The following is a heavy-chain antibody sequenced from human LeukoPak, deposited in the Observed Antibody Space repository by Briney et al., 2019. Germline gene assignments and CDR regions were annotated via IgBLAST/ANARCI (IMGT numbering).Heavy chain of an antibody. J-gene: IGHJ4*02. CDR2: INTNTGNP. Sequence: ASVKVSCKASGFIFTSSAVQWVRQARGQRLEWIGWINTNTGNPTYAQGFTGRFVFSLDTSVSTAYLQISSLKAEDTAVYYCASVGMGTIGELDYWGQGTLVTVSS. CDR3: ASVGMGTIGELDY. V-gene: IGHV7-4-1*02. D-gene: IGHD5-24*01. CDR1: GFIFTSSA.